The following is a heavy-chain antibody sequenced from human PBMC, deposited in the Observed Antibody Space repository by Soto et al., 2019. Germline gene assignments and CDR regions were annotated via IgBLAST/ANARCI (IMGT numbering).Heavy chain of an antibody. J-gene: IGHJ1*01. CDR1: GFTFSNYG. V-gene: IGHV3-53*01. D-gene: IGHD3-22*01. CDR2: IYSGGST. CDR3: ARDRVESGYPEYFQH. Sequence: PGGSLRLSCAASGFTFSNYGMSWVRQAPGKGLEWVSVIYSGGSTYYADSVKGRFTISRDNSKNTLYLQMNSLRAEDTAVYYCARDRVESGYPEYFQHWGQGTLVTVSS.